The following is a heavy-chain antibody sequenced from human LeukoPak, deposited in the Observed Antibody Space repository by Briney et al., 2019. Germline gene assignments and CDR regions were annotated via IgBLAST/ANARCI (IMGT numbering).Heavy chain of an antibody. CDR2: IIPILGIA. J-gene: IGHJ3*02. V-gene: IGHV1-69*04. CDR3: ARDRRSSSWYDAFDI. CDR1: GGTFSSYA. Sequence: SVTLSCKASGGTFSSYAISWVRQAPGQGLEWMGRIIPILGIANYAQKFQGRVTITADKSTSTAYMELSSLRSEDTAVYYCARDRRSSSWYDAFDIWGQGTMVTVSS. D-gene: IGHD6-13*01.